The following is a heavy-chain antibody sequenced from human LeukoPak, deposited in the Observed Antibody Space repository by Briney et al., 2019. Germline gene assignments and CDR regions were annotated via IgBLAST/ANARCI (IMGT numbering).Heavy chain of an antibody. V-gene: IGHV1-2*02. CDR3: ARDLGYATSC. J-gene: IGHJ4*02. CDR2: INPNSGGT. Sequence: ASVTLSCKASGYTFTGYYMHWVRQAPGQGLEWMGWINPNSGGTNYAQKFQGRVTMTRDTSISTAYMDLSRLISDDTAVDYCARDLGYATSCWGQRALV. D-gene: IGHD2-2*01. CDR1: GYTFTGYY.